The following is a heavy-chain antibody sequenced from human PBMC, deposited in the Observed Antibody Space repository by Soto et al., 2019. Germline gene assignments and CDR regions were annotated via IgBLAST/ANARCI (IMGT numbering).Heavy chain of an antibody. J-gene: IGHJ4*02. CDR3: AHKGPEDWPLDY. D-gene: IGHD3-9*01. CDR2: IYWDDSK. V-gene: IGHV2-5*02. Sequence: QITLKESGPTLVRPTQTLTLTCAFAGFSLSTSGVGVGWIRQPPGKALEWLAVIYWDDSKHYSPSLRSRLTITKDTPKNQVVLTMPNMDPMDTGTYYCAHKGPEDWPLDYWGQGTLVTVSP. CDR1: GFSLSTSGVG.